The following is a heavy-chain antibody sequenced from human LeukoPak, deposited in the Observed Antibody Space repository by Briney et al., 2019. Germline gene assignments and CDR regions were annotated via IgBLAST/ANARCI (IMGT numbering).Heavy chain of an antibody. D-gene: IGHD3-10*01. CDR2: ISGSGGST. J-gene: IGHJ4*02. Sequence: GGSLRLSCAASGFTFSSYGMSWVRQAPGKGLEWVSAISGSGGSTYYADSVKGRFTIPRDNSKNTLYLQMNSLRAEDTAVYYCAKGFSGSCYHHNDNWGQGTLVTVSS. V-gene: IGHV3-23*01. CDR1: GFTFSSYG. CDR3: AKGFSGSCYHHNDN.